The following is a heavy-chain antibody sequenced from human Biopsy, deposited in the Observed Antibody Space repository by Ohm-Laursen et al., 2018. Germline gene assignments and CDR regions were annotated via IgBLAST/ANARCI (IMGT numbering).Heavy chain of an antibody. CDR3: AKDVRVKVQLDGMDV. V-gene: IGHV3-9*01. CDR2: ISWQSGSR. D-gene: IGHD1-1*01. J-gene: IGHJ6*02. CDR1: GFTFDDYA. Sequence: SLRLSCTASGFTFDDYAMHWVRQAPGKGLEWVSGISWQSGSRGYADSVKGRFTISRDNAKKLLYLQMNSLRAEDTALYYCAKDVRVKVQLDGMDVWGQGTTVTVSS.